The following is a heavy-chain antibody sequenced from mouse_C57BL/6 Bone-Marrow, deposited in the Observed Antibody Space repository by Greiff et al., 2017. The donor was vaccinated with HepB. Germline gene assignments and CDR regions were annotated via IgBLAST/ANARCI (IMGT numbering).Heavy chain of an antibody. CDR3: ARESCFYYAMDY. Sequence: QVQLQQPGAELVKPGASVKMSCKASGYTFTSYWITWVKQRPGQGLEWIGDIYPGSGSTNYHEKFKSKATLTVDTSSSTAYLQLSSLTSEDSAVYYCARESCFYYAMDYWGQGTSVTVSS. CDR2: IYPGSGST. D-gene: IGHD3-3*01. J-gene: IGHJ4*01. CDR1: GYTFTSYW. V-gene: IGHV1-55*01.